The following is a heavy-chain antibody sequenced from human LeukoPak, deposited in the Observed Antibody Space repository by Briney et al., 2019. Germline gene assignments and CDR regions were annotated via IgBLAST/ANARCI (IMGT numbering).Heavy chain of an antibody. CDR1: GGTFSSYA. CDR2: IIPIFATA. D-gene: IGHD5-18*01. Sequence: SVKVSCKASGGTFSSYAISWVRQAPGQGLEWMGGIIPIFATANYAQKFQGRVTITADESTSTAYMELSSLRSEDTAVYYCARDWNTRGYSYAPSNWFDPWGQGTLVTVSS. J-gene: IGHJ5*02. CDR3: ARDWNTRGYSYAPSNWFDP. V-gene: IGHV1-69*13.